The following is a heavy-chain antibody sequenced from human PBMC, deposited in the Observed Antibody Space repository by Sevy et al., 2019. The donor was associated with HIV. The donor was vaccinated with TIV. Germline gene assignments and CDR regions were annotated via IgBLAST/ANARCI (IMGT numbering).Heavy chain of an antibody. J-gene: IGHJ6*02. CDR1: GFTFRNAW. D-gene: IGHD3-16*01. CDR3: STDIVVQSGFSYDFSRINPDFSHNSGADV. CDR2: IVNDPDGGTA. Sequence: GGSLRLSCVASGFTFRNAWMTWVRQVPGKGLEWVGRIVNDPDGGTADCAAPEKGRFIISRDDSKNTLYLQMNSLKTEDTAVYYCSTDIVVQSGFSYDFSRINPDFSHNSGADVWGQRTTVTVSS. V-gene: IGHV3-15*04.